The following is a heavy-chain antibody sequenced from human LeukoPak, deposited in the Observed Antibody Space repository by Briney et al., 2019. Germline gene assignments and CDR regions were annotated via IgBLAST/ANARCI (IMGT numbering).Heavy chain of an antibody. Sequence: PSETLSLTCTVSGGSISSYYWRWIRQPPGKGLECIGYIYYSRSTNYDSSLKSRVTITVNTSKNQFSLKLNSVAAADTAVYYWARDPPGSGSYYDYWGQGTLVTVSS. CDR2: IYYSRST. J-gene: IGHJ4*02. CDR1: GGSISSYY. V-gene: IGHV4-59*01. D-gene: IGHD3-10*01. CDR3: ARDPPGSGSYYDY.